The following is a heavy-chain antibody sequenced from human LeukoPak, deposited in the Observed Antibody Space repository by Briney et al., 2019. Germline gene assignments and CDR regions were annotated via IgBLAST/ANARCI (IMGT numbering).Heavy chain of an antibody. CDR2: ISGSGGST. Sequence: TGGSLRLSCAASGFTFSSYAMSWVRQAPGKGLEWVSAISGSGGSTYYADSVKGRFTISRDNSKNTLYLQMNSLRAEDTAVYYCAKDVTRRITMVRGVINGGAFDIWGQGTMVTVSS. V-gene: IGHV3-23*01. CDR3: AKDVTRRITMVRGVINGGAFDI. CDR1: GFTFSSYA. D-gene: IGHD3-10*01. J-gene: IGHJ3*02.